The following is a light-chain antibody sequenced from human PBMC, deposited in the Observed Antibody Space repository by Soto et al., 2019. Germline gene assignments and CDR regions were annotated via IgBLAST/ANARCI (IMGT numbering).Light chain of an antibody. CDR1: QDTSNF. Sequence: DIQMTQSPSSLSASMGDRVTITCRASQDTSNFLAWYQQKPGKVPKLLIYHASTLQSGVPSRFSGSGSGTDFTLTITSLQSEDFATYYCHKSKDAPFTFGPVTNVDV. J-gene: IGKJ3*01. V-gene: IGKV1-27*01. CDR2: HAS. CDR3: HKSKDAPFT.